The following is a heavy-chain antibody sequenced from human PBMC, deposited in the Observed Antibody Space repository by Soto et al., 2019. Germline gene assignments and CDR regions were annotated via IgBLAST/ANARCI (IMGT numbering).Heavy chain of an antibody. CDR2: IYYSGNT. Sequence: QVQLQESGPGLVKPSQTLSLTCTVSGDSISSGHFHWSWIRKHPGKALEWLGYIYYSGNTHYNPSLQSRLTMSVDTSKNQFSLKLRSVTAADSAVYYCASRNPPSFWGQGTLVTVSS. D-gene: IGHD3-10*01. J-gene: IGHJ4*02. CDR3: ASRNPPSF. V-gene: IGHV4-31*03. CDR1: GDSISSGHFH.